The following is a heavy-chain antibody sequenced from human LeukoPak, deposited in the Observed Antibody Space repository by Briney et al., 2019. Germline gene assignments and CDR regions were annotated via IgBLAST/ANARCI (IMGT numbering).Heavy chain of an antibody. Sequence: ASVKVSCKASGYTFTSYAMHWVRQAPGQRLEWMGWTNAGNGNTKYSQKFQGRVTITRDTSASTAYMELSSLRSEDTAVYYCARDYGDSRFDYWGQGTLVTVSS. CDR2: TNAGNGNT. V-gene: IGHV1-3*01. CDR1: GYTFTSYA. CDR3: ARDYGDSRFDY. D-gene: IGHD4-17*01. J-gene: IGHJ4*02.